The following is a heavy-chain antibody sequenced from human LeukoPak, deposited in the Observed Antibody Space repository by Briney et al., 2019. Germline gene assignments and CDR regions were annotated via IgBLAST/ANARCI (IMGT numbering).Heavy chain of an antibody. J-gene: IGHJ6*03. D-gene: IGHD2-2*03. CDR3: TRRLDIVVVPADHYYMDV. Sequence: PGGSLRLSCAASGFTFSGSAMHWVRQASGKGLEWVGRIRSKANSYATAYAASVKGRFTISRDDSKNTAYLQMNSLKTEDTAVYYCTRRLDIVVVPADHYYMDVWGKGTTVTVSS. CDR1: GFTFSGSA. CDR2: IRSKANSYAT. V-gene: IGHV3-73*01.